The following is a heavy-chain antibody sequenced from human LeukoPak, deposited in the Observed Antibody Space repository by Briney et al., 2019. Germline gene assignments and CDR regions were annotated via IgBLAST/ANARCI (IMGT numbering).Heavy chain of an antibody. D-gene: IGHD3-10*01. CDR2: ISSSSSYI. J-gene: IGHJ6*02. V-gene: IGHV3-21*01. CDR1: GFTFSSYS. CDR3: ARDSYYYGSGSYPFYYYYYGMDV. Sequence: GGSLRLSCAASGFTFSSYSMNWVRQAPGKGLEVVSSISSSSSYIYYADSVKGRFTISRDNAKNSLYLQMNSLRAEDTAVYYCARDSYYYGSGSYPFYYYYYGMDVWGQGTTVTVSS.